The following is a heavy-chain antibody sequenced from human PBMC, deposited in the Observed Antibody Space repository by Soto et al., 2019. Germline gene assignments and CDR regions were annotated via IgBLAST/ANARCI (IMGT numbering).Heavy chain of an antibody. CDR1: GGSMSSYY. J-gene: IGHJ4*02. CDR3: ARGEWLATIKPYFAY. V-gene: IGHV4-59*01. CDR2: IYYSGST. Sequence: QVQLQESGPGLVKPSETLSLTCTVSGGSMSSYYWSWIRQSPGKGLEWIGYIYYSGSTNYNPSLKSRVAISLDTCKNQFDLMLSCVTAADTAVYYCARGEWLATIKPYFAYWGQGTLVTVSS. D-gene: IGHD5-12*01.